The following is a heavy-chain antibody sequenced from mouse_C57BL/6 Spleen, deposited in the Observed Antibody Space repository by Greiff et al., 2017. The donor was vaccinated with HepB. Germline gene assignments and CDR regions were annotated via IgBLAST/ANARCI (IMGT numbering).Heavy chain of an antibody. D-gene: IGHD2-4*01. V-gene: IGHV2-5*01. CDR2: IWRGGST. J-gene: IGHJ2*01. CDR1: GFSLTSYG. Sequence: VMLVESGPGLVQPSQSLSITCTVSGFSLTSYGVHWVRQSPGKGLEWLGVIWRGGSTDYNAAFMSRLSITKDNSKSQVFFKMNSLQADDTAIYYCAKRGGLRHGENYFDYWGQGTTLTVSS. CDR3: AKRGGLRHGENYFDY.